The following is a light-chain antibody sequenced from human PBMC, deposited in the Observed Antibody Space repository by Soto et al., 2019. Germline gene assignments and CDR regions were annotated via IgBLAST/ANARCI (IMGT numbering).Light chain of an antibody. CDR3: FSSASRFTFV. V-gene: IGLV2-11*01. CDR1: SSNVAAFTS. J-gene: IGLJ1*01. CDR2: DVS. Sequence: QSALPQPRSVSGSPGQSVTISCTGSSSNVAAFTSVSWYQQYPGTTPKLIIFDVSRRPSGVPDRFSGSRSGNTASLTISGLQAEDEADYYCFSSASRFTFVFGTGTKVTVL.